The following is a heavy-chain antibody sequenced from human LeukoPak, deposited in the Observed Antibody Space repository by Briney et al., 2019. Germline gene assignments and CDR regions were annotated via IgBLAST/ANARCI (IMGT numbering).Heavy chain of an antibody. J-gene: IGHJ4*02. Sequence: GESLKISCKGSGYSFTSYWIGWVRQLPGKGLEWMGIIYPGDSDTRYSPSFQGQVTISADKSISTAYLQWSSLKASDSAMYYCARLVAADGYTGGADYWGQGTLVTVSS. CDR1: GYSFTSYW. D-gene: IGHD5-24*01. CDR3: ARLVAADGYTGGADY. CDR2: IYPGDSDT. V-gene: IGHV5-51*01.